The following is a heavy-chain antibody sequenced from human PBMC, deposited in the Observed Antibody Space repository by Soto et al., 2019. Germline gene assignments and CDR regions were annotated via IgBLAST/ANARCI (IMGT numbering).Heavy chain of an antibody. D-gene: IGHD2-15*01. CDR3: AREGGYCSGGSCSDGMDV. V-gene: IGHV3-33*01. J-gene: IGHJ6*02. CDR1: GFTFSSYG. Sequence: PGGSLRLSCAASGFTFSSYGMHWVRQAPGKGLEWVAVIWYDGGNKYYADSVKGRFTISRDSSKNTLYLQMNSLRAEDTAVYYCAREGGYCSGGSCSDGMDVWGQGTTVTVSS. CDR2: IWYDGGNK.